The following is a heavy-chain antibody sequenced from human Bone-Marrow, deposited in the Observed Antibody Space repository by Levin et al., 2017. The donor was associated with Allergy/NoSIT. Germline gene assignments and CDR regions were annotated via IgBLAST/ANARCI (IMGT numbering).Heavy chain of an antibody. D-gene: IGHD3-16*01. Sequence: GGSLRLSCAASGLSFTDAWMTWIRQTPGKGLEWVGHIKSKVHGGTSEYAAAVKGRYTISRDDSKNTLYLQMNILKTEDTAVYYCAKDVPRTGGGAHVYWGQGALVTVSS. V-gene: IGHV3-15*01. CDR3: AKDVPRTGGGAHVY. CDR1: GLSFTDAW. J-gene: IGHJ4*02. CDR2: IKSKVHGGTS.